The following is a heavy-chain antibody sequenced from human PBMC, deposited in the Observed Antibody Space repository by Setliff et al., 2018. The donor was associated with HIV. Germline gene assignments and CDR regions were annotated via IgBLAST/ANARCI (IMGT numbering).Heavy chain of an antibody. CDR1: GGSITSGSYY. CDR3: VGGLRSRSQGHFDY. CDR2: IFASGST. V-gene: IGHV4-61*02. D-gene: IGHD5-12*01. Sequence: SSETLSLTCTVSGGSITSGSYYWSWIRQPAGKGLEWIGRIFASGSTNYNPSLKSRVTMSVDTSKNQFSLSLSSVTAADTAVYYCVGGLRSRSQGHFDYWGQGTLVTVSS. J-gene: IGHJ4*02.